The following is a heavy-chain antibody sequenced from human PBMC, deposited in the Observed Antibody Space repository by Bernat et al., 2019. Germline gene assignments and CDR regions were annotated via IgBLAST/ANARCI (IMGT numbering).Heavy chain of an antibody. V-gene: IGHV3-30-3*01. CDR3: ATEPIAAAGTYYGYYYYSGMDV. CDR2: ISYDGSNK. J-gene: IGHJ6*02. CDR1: GFTFSSYA. Sequence: QVQLVESGGGVVQPGRSLRLSCAASGFTFSSYAMHWVRQAPGKGLEWVAVISYDGSNKYYADSVKGRFTISRDNSTNTLYLQMNSLRAEDTAVYYCATEPIAAAGTYYGYYYYSGMDVWGQGTTVTVSS. D-gene: IGHD6-13*01.